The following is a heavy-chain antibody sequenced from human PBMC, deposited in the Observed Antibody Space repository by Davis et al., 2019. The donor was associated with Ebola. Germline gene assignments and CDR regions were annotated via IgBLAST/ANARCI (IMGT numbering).Heavy chain of an antibody. D-gene: IGHD3-3*01. V-gene: IGHV3-23*01. CDR2: ISGRGGST. Sequence: GESLKISCAASGFTFSSYAMSWVRQAPGKGLEWVSAISGRGGSTYYADSVKGRFTISRDNSKNTLYLQMNSLRAEDTAVYYCAKLGKDPSYYDFWSDYWYFDLWGRGTLVTVSS. CDR3: AKLGKDPSYYDFWSDYWYFDL. J-gene: IGHJ2*01. CDR1: GFTFSSYA.